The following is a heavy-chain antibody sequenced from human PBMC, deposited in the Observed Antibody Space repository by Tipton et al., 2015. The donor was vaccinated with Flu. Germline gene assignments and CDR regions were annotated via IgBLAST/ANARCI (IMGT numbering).Heavy chain of an antibody. CDR3: ARRDFSNYVSEPKNWFDF. J-gene: IGHJ5*01. Sequence: TLSLTCTVSGDSMRSDYFWGWIRQPPGKGLEWIGNICPGSPYYNPSLKSRVTISVARSKNQFSLGLTSVTAADTAVYFCARRDFSNYVSEPKNWFDFWGQGTLVTVSS. V-gene: IGHV4-38-2*02. D-gene: IGHD4-11*01. CDR2: ICPGSP. CDR1: GDSMRSDYF.